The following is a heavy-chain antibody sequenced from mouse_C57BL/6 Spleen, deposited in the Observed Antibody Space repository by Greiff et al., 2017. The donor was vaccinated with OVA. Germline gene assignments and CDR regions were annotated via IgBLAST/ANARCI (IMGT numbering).Heavy chain of an antibody. D-gene: IGHD1-1*01. CDR3: ARGGLITTVVASDY. CDR1: GYTFTSYW. Sequence: QVQLQQPGAELVRPGSSVKLSCKASGYTFTSYWMHWVKQRPIQGLEWIGNIDPPDSETHYNQKFKDKATLTVDKSSSTAYMQLSSLTSEDSAVYYCARGGLITTVVASDYWGQGTTLTVSS. CDR2: IDPPDSET. V-gene: IGHV1-52*01. J-gene: IGHJ2*01.